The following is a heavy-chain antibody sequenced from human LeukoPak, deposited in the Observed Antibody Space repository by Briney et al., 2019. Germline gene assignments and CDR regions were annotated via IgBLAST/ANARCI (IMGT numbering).Heavy chain of an antibody. CDR2: NNYTGGA. J-gene: IGHJ4*02. CDR3: ARNGPHYYDNSGYLDS. D-gene: IGHD3-22*01. V-gene: IGHV4-59*01. Sequence: SETLSLTCTVSGGSISSYYWSWLRQPPGKGLEWIGNNNYTGGANYKPSLKSRVTILVDTSKNQFSLKLISVTAADTAVYFCARNGPHYYDNSGYLDSWGQGALVTVSS. CDR1: GGSISSYY.